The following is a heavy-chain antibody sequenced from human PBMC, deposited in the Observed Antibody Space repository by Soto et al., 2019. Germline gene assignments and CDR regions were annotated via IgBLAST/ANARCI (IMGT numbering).Heavy chain of an antibody. CDR2: ISGSGGST. V-gene: IGHV3-23*01. Sequence: DVHLLESGGGLVQPGGSLRLSCAASGFTFSSYAMTWVRQAPGKGLEWVSAISGSGGSTYYADSVKGRFTISRDTSKNTLYLQMNSLRAEDTAVYYCAKGGGYSSTYNDFWGQGTLVTVSS. CDR1: GFTFSSYA. CDR3: AKGGGYSSTYNDF. J-gene: IGHJ4*02. D-gene: IGHD6-13*01.